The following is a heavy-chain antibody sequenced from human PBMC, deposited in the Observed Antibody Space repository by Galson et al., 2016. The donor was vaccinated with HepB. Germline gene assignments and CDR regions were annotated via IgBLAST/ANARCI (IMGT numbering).Heavy chain of an antibody. J-gene: IGHJ4*02. CDR1: GFTFSSYG. CDR2: IWYDGSNK. D-gene: IGHD3-16*02. V-gene: IGHV3-33*01. CDR3: ARGYCSGGSCQYDCVWGSYRHVPLYYVDY. Sequence: SLRLSCAASGFTFSSYGMHWVRQAPGKGLEWAAVIWYDGSNKYYADSVKGRFTISRDNSKNTLYLQMNSLRAEDTAVYYCARGYCSGGSCQYDCVWGSYRHVPLYYVDYWGQGTLVTVSS.